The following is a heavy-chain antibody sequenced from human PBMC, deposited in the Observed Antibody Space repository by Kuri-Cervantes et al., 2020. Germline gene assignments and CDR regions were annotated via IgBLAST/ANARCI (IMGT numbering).Heavy chain of an antibody. CDR2: ISSSGSTI. CDR1: GFTFSDYY. CDR3: ARGPPAAGYCSGGSCYIDVY. D-gene: IGHD2-15*01. Sequence: GESLKISCAASGFTFSDYYMSWIRQAPGKGLEWVSYISSSGSTIYYADSVKGRFTISRDNAKNSLYLQMNSLRAEDTAVYYCARGPPAAGYCSGGSCYIDVYWGQGTLVTVSS. V-gene: IGHV3-11*01. J-gene: IGHJ4*02.